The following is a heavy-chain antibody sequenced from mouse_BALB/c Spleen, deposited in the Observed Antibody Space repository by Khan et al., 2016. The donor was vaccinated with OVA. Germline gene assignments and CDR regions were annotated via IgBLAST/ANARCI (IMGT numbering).Heavy chain of an antibody. V-gene: IGHV5-6*01. Sequence: EVQLVESGGDLVKPGGSLKLSCAASGFTFSTYGMSWVCQAPDKRLEWVATVSTGGSYTYYPDSVKGRFTISCDNDKNTLYLQLRGLRHEDIAMFYCTRHAYYYDREGFAYWGQGSLVTVSA. D-gene: IGHD1-1*01. CDR3: TRHAYYYDREGFAY. CDR2: VSTGGSYT. J-gene: IGHJ3*01. CDR1: GFTFSTYG.